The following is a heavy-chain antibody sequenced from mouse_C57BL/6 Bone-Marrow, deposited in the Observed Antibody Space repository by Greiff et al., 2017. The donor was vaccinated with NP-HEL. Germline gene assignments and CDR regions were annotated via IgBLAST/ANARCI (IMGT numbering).Heavy chain of an antibody. V-gene: IGHV1-69*01. J-gene: IGHJ4*01. Sequence: QVQLKQPGAELVMPGASVKLSCKASGYTFTSYWMHWVKQRPGQGLEWIGEIDPSDSYTNYNQKFKGKSTLTVDKSSSTAYMQLSSLTSEDSAVYYCAKEAAQGYYYAMDYWGQGTSVTVSS. D-gene: IGHD3-2*02. CDR1: GYTFTSYW. CDR3: AKEAAQGYYYAMDY. CDR2: IDPSDSYT.